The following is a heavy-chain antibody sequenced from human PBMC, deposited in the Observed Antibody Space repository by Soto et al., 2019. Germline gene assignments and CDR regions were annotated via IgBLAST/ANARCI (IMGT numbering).Heavy chain of an antibody. D-gene: IGHD5-18*01. J-gene: IGHJ6*02. V-gene: IGHV1-69*06. CDR2: IIPIFGTA. CDR1: GGTFSSYA. Sequence: QVQLVQSGAEVKKPGSSVKVSCKASGGTFSSYAISWVRQAPGQGLEWMGGIIPIFGTANYAQKFQGRVTITADKSTSTAYMELSSLRSEATAVYYCATRGYSYGYVRYYYYGMDVWGQGTTVTVSS. CDR3: ATRGYSYGYVRYYYYGMDV.